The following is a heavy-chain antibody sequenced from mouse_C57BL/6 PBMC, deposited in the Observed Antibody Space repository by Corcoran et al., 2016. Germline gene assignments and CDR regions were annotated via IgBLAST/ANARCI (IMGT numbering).Heavy chain of an antibody. V-gene: IGHV1-80*01. Sequence: QVQLQQSGAELVKPGASVKISCKASGYAFSSYGMNWVKQRPGKGLEWIGQIYPGDGDTNYNGKFKGKATLTADKSSSTAYMQLSSLTSEDSAVYFCARDYYGSSFVHFDYWGQGTTLTVSS. CDR3: ARDYYGSSFVHFDY. CDR2: IYPGDGDT. J-gene: IGHJ2*01. CDR1: GYAFSSYG. D-gene: IGHD1-1*01.